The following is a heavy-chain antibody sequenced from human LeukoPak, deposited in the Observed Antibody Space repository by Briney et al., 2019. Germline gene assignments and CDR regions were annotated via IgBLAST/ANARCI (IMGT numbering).Heavy chain of an antibody. V-gene: IGHV3-9*01. Sequence: AGGSLRFSCAASGFTFDDYAMHWVRQAPGKGLEWVSGISWNSGSIGYADSVKGRFTISRDNAKNSLYLQMNSLRAEDTALYYCAKGGIAVAGIYYYYYMDVWGKGTTVTVSS. J-gene: IGHJ6*03. CDR2: ISWNSGSI. CDR3: AKGGIAVAGIYYYYYMDV. CDR1: GFTFDDYA. D-gene: IGHD6-19*01.